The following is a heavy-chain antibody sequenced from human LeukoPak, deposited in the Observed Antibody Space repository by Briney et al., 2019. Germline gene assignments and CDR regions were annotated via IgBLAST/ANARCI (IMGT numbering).Heavy chain of an antibody. D-gene: IGHD1-1*01. CDR3: ARKEGTH. J-gene: IGHJ4*02. Sequence: PSETLSLTCTVSGDSIRTNFWSWVRQPPGKGLEWIGYIYYSGDTSYNPSLKGRVTISIDSSKNQFSLRLSSVTAADTAVYYCARKEGTHWGQGTLVTVSS. CDR2: IYYSGDT. CDR1: GDSIRTNF. V-gene: IGHV4-59*01.